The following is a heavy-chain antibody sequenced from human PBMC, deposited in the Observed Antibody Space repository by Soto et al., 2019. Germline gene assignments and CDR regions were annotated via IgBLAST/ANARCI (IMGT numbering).Heavy chain of an antibody. CDR1: GYTFTSYA. CDR3: ARDGSSSWDFDY. V-gene: IGHV1-3*01. D-gene: IGHD6-13*01. CDR2: INAGNGNT. J-gene: IGHJ4*02. Sequence: ASVKVSCKTSGYTFTSYAMHWVRQAPGQRLEWMGWINAGNGNTKYSQKFQGRVTITRDTSASTAYMELSSLRSEDTAVYYCARDGSSSWDFDYWGQGTLVTVSS.